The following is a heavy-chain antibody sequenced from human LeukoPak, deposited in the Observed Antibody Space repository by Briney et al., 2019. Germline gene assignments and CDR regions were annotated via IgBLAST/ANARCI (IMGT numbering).Heavy chain of an antibody. CDR3: ARAVVPAAIGSYYYYYMDV. J-gene: IGHJ6*03. CDR2: IYYSGST. CDR1: GGSISSYY. V-gene: IGHV4-59*01. Sequence: PSETLSLTCTVSGGSISSYYWSWIRQPPGKGLEWIGYIYYSGSTNYNPSLKSRVTISVDTSKNQFSLKLSSVTAADTAVYYCARAVVPAAIGSYYYYYMDVWGKGTTVTVSS. D-gene: IGHD2-2*02.